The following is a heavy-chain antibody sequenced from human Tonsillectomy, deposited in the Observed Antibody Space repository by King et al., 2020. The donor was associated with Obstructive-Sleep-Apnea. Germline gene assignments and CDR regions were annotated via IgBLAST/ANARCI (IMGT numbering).Heavy chain of an antibody. CDR3: AKDGGEGWAYYDSSGYKDENY. D-gene: IGHD3-22*01. J-gene: IGHJ4*02. V-gene: IGHV3-23*04. Sequence: VQLVESGGGLVQPGGSLRLSCAASGFTFSSYAMSWVRQAPGKGLEWVSAISGSGGSTYYADSVKGRFTISRDNSKNTLYLQMNSLRAEDTAVYYCAKDGGEGWAYYDSSGYKDENYWGQGTLITVSS. CDR1: GFTFSSYA. CDR2: ISGSGGST.